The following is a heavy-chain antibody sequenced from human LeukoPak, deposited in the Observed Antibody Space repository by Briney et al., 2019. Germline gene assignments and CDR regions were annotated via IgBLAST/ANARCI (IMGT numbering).Heavy chain of an antibody. CDR2: IYYSGIT. CDR3: ARRNAHSWDVGNWFDP. V-gene: IGHV4-39*01. CDR1: GGSIISSSYY. Sequence: PSETLSLTCSLSGGSIISSSYYWAWIRQPPGMGLEWLGSIYYSGITYYNSPLKSRATVSVDTSRNQFFLHLISVTAADTAVYYCARRNAHSWDVGNWFDPWGQGTLVTVSS. D-gene: IGHD6-13*01. J-gene: IGHJ5*02.